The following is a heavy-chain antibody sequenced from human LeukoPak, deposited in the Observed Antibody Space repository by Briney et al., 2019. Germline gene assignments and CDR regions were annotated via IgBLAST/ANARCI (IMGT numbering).Heavy chain of an antibody. CDR1: GFTFSSYA. CDR3: ARGSGWYNGFDC. Sequence: GRSLRLSCAASGFTFSSYAMHWVRQAPGKGLEWVAVISYDGSNKYYADSVKGRFTISRDNSKNTLYLQMNSLRAEDTAVYYCARGSGWYNGFDCWGQGTLVTVSS. J-gene: IGHJ4*02. CDR2: ISYDGSNK. V-gene: IGHV3-30-3*01. D-gene: IGHD6-19*01.